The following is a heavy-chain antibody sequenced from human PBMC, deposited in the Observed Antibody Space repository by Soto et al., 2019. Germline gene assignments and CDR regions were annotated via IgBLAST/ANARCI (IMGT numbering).Heavy chain of an antibody. Sequence: QVQLQESGPGLVKPSQTLSLTCTVSGGSISSGGYYWSWIRQQPGKGLEWIGYIYYSGSTYYNPSLKNRVTVSVDTSKNQFSLTLSAVTSADTAVYYAAATDKAGWFDSWGQGTLVTVSS. CDR1: GGSISSGGYY. D-gene: IGHD2-15*01. CDR3: AATDKAGWFDS. J-gene: IGHJ5*01. CDR2: IYYSGST. V-gene: IGHV4-31*03.